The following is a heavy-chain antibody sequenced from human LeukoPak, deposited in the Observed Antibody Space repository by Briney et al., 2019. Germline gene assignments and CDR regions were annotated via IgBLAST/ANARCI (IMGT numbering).Heavy chain of an antibody. V-gene: IGHV4-59*01. CDR3: ARGEWDLLFDY. CDR1: GGSISGYY. D-gene: IGHD1-26*01. J-gene: IGHJ4*02. CDR2: IFYSGST. Sequence: SETLSLTCTVSGGSISGYYWSWFRQPPGKGLEWIGYIFYSGSTNYNPSLKSRVTISVDTSKNQFSLKLSSVTAADTAVYYCARGEWDLLFDYWGQETLVTVSS.